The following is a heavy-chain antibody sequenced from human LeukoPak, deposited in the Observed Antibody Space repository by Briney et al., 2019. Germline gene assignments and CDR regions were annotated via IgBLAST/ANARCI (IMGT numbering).Heavy chain of an antibody. V-gene: IGHV3-30*02. CDR1: GFTFSSYG. J-gene: IGHJ4*02. CDR3: AKDGMVGATTGLFYFDY. Sequence: GGSLRLSCAASGFTFSSYGMLWVRQAPGKGLDGVAFIRYDGNNQYYADSVKGRFTISRDNSKNTFYLQMNSLRAEDTAVYYCAKDGMVGATTGLFYFDYWGQGILVTVSS. CDR2: IRYDGNNQ. D-gene: IGHD1-26*01.